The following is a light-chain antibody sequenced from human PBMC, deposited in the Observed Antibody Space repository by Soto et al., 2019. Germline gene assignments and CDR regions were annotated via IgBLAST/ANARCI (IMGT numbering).Light chain of an antibody. CDR2: GVT. V-gene: IGLV2-14*01. CDR3: SSYTSASTLLYL. Sequence: QSVLTQPASVSGSPGQSITTSCTGTSSDVGGYNYVSWYQQHPGIAPKLLIYGVTNRPSGVSPRFSGSKSGNTASLTISGLQAEDEADYHCSSYTSASTLLYLFGTGTKVTVL. CDR1: SSDVGGYNY. J-gene: IGLJ1*01.